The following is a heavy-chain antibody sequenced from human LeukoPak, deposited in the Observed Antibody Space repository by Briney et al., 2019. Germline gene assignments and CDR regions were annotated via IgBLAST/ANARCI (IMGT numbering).Heavy chain of an antibody. CDR1: GGSISSSSYY. J-gene: IGHJ4*02. Sequence: SETLSLTCTVSGGSISSSSYYWGWIRQPPGKGLEWIGSIYYSGSTYHNPSLKSRVTISVDTSKNQFSLKLTSVTAADTAVYFCARPRYNWNDADYWGQGTLVTVSS. CDR2: IYYSGST. D-gene: IGHD1-20*01. CDR3: ARPRYNWNDADY. V-gene: IGHV4-39*01.